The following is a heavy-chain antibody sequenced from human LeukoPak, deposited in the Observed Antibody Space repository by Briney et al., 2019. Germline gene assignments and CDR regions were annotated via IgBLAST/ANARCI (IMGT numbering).Heavy chain of an antibody. CDR1: GYTFTSYG. V-gene: IGHV1-18*01. J-gene: IGHJ3*02. Sequence: SVKVSCKASGYTFTSYGISWVRQAPGQGLEWMGWISAYNGNTNYAQKLQGRVTMTTDTSTSTAYMELSSLRSEDTAIYYCARIRDGYNDAYDIWGQGTVVTVPS. CDR2: ISAYNGNT. D-gene: IGHD5-24*01. CDR3: ARIRDGYNDAYDI.